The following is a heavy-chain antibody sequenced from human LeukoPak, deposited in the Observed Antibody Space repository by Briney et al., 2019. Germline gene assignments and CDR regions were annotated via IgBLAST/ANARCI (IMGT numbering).Heavy chain of an antibody. CDR3: ARLVGDSAGY. D-gene: IGHD1-26*01. V-gene: IGHV4-34*01. CDR1: GGSFSGYY. Sequence: SETLSLTCAVYGGSFSGYYWSWIRQPPGKGLEWIGEINHSGSTNYNPSLKSRVTISVDTSKNQFSLKLSSVTAADTAVYYCARLVGDSAGYWGQETLVTVSS. CDR2: INHSGST. J-gene: IGHJ4*02.